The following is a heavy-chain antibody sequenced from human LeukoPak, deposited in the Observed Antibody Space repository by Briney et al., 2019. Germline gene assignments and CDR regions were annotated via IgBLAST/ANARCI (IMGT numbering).Heavy chain of an antibody. CDR3: ARSRLFGQLFADY. D-gene: IGHD3-10*02. V-gene: IGHV1-2*02. Sequence: ASVKVSCKASGYNFTGYYMHWVRQAPGQGLEWVGWINPNSGDTNYAQKFQGRVTMTRDTSISTAYMELSRLRSDDTAVYYCARSRLFGQLFADYWGQRTLVTVSS. CDR1: GYNFTGYY. CDR2: INPNSGDT. J-gene: IGHJ4*02.